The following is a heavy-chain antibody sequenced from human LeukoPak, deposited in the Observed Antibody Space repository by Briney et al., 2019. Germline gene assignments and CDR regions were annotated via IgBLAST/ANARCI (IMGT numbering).Heavy chain of an antibody. CDR2: IYYSGST. CDR3: ARDRRVGFGVVITGGFDP. V-gene: IGHV4-59*01. J-gene: IGHJ5*02. CDR1: GDSISSFY. Sequence: PSETLSLTCTVSGDSISSFYWSWIRQPPGKGLEWIGYIYYSGSTNYNPSLKSRVTISVDTSKNQFSLKLSSVTAADTAVYYCARDRRVGFGVVITGGFDPWGQGTLVTVSS. D-gene: IGHD3-3*01.